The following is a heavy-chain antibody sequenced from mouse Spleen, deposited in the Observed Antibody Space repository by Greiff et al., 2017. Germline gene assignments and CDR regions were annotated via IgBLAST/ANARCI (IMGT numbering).Heavy chain of an antibody. CDR1: GFTFSSYT. Sequence: EVKVVESGGGLVKPGGSLKLSCAASGFTFSSYTMSWVRQTPEKRLEWVATISGGGGNTYYPDSVKGRFTISRDNAKNTLYLQMSSLRSEDTALYYCARLITTAGFAYWGQGTLVTVSA. V-gene: IGHV5-9*01. CDR2: ISGGGGNT. J-gene: IGHJ3*01. CDR3: ARLITTAGFAY. D-gene: IGHD1-2*01.